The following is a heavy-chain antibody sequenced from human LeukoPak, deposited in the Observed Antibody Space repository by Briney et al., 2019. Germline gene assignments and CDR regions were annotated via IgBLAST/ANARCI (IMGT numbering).Heavy chain of an antibody. V-gene: IGHV3-9*01. CDR1: GFTFDDYA. D-gene: IGHD3-9*01. Sequence: PGGSLRLSCAASGFTFDDYAMHWVRQAPGKGLEWVSGISSIGYEDSVKGRFTIYRDNAKNSLYLQMNSLRAGDTALYSCAQGLYYDILTGYYNTWGQGTLVTVSS. J-gene: IGHJ5*02. CDR2: ISSI. CDR3: AQGLYYDILTGYYNT.